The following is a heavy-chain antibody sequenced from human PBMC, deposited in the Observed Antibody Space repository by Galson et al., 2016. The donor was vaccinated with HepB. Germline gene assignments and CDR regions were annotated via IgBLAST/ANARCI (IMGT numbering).Heavy chain of an antibody. CDR1: GFTFRNYA. V-gene: IGHV3-23*01. CDR3: AKASLDSISMFGVNIISDY. Sequence: SLRLSCAASGFTFRNYAMSWVRQAPGKGLEWVSTLSGSGGNTYYADSLKGRFTISRDNSKNTLYLQMDSLRVEDTALYYCAKASLDSISMFGVNIISDYWGQGTLVTVSA. CDR2: LSGSGGNT. J-gene: IGHJ4*02. D-gene: IGHD3-3*01.